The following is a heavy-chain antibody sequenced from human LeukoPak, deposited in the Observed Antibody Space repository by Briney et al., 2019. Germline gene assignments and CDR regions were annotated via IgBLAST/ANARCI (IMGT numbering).Heavy chain of an antibody. CDR3: ARRDTYDYDSSGYYTNDY. CDR1: GYSISSSNYY. CDR2: MYYTGST. J-gene: IGHJ4*02. D-gene: IGHD3-22*01. V-gene: IGHV4-39*01. Sequence: SETLSLTCTVSGYSISSSNYYWDWIRQPPGKGLVWIGSMYYTGSTYYNPSLKSRVTISLDTSKNQFSLKLNSVTAADTAVYYCARRDTYDYDSSGYYTNDYWGQGTLVTVSS.